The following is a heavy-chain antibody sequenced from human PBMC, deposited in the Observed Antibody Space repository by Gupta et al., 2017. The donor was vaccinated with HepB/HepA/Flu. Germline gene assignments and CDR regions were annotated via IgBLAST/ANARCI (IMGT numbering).Heavy chain of an antibody. CDR3: ARHGAPAAMRGGGYYYYGMDV. Sequence: QVQLQESGPGLVKPSETLSLTCTVSGGSISSDYWSWIRQPPGKGLEWIGYIYYSGSTNYNPSLKSRVTIAVDTSKNQFSLKLSAVTAADTAVYYCARHGAPAAMRGGGYYYYGMDVWGQGTTVTVYS. CDR1: GGSISSDY. CDR2: IYYSGST. J-gene: IGHJ6*02. D-gene: IGHD2-2*01. V-gene: IGHV4-59*08.